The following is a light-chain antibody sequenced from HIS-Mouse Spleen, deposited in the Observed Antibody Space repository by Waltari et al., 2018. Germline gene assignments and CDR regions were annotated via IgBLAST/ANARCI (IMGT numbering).Light chain of an antibody. V-gene: IGKV3-15*01. J-gene: IGKJ1*01. Sequence: EIVMTQSPPTLSVSPGERATLSCRASQSVSSNLAWYQQKPGQAPRPLIYGASTRATGIPARFSGSGSGTEFTLTISSMQSEDFAVYYCQQYNNWPPTFGQGTKVEIK. CDR3: QQYNNWPPT. CDR2: GAS. CDR1: QSVSSN.